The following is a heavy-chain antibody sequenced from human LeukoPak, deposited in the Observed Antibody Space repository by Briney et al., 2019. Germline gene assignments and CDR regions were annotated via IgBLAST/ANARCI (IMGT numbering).Heavy chain of an antibody. Sequence: SVKVSCKASGFTFTSSAVQWVRQARGQRLEWIGWIVVGSGNTNYAQKFQERVTITRDMSTSTAYMELRSLRSDDTAVYYCARGGIAVAGTGFDPWGQGTLVTVSS. CDR1: GFTFTSSA. D-gene: IGHD6-19*01. CDR3: ARGGIAVAGTGFDP. J-gene: IGHJ5*02. V-gene: IGHV1-58*01. CDR2: IVVGSGNT.